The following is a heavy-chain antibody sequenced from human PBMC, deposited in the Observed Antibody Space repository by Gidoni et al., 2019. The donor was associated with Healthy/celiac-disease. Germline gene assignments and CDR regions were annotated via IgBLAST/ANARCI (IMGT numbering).Heavy chain of an antibody. CDR1: GSTFSSYA. CDR2: ISGSGGST. V-gene: IGHV3-23*01. Sequence: EVQLLESGGGLVQPGGSLRLSCAASGSTFSSYAMSWVRQAPGKGLEWVSAISGSGGSTYYADSVKGRFTISRDNSKNTLYLQMNSLRAEDTAVYYCAKDFRGGEAFDIWGQGTMVTVSS. CDR3: AKDFRGGEAFDI. D-gene: IGHD3-10*01. J-gene: IGHJ3*02.